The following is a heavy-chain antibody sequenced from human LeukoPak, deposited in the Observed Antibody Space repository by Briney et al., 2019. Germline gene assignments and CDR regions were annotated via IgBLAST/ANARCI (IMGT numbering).Heavy chain of an antibody. CDR1: GGSISSYY. Sequence: TSETLSLTCTVSGGSISSYYWSWIRQPPGKGLEWIGYIYYSGSTNYKSSLKSRVTISVETSKNQFSLKLSSVTAADTAVYYCARATGDYRGFFDYWGQGTLVTVSS. CDR3: ARATGDYRGFFDY. V-gene: IGHV4-59*01. CDR2: IYYSGST. D-gene: IGHD4-11*01. J-gene: IGHJ4*02.